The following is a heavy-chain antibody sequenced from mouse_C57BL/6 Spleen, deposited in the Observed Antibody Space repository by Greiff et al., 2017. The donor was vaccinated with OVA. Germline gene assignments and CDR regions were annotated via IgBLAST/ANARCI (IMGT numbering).Heavy chain of an antibody. J-gene: IGHJ1*03. V-gene: IGHV1-19*01. CDR1: GYTFTDYY. CDR3: ARGGGYFDV. Sequence: EVKLVESGPVLVKPGASVKMSCKASGYTFTDYYMNWVKQSHGKSLEWIGVINPYNGGTSYNQKFKGKATLTVDKSSSTAYMELNSLTSEDSAVYYCARGGGYFDVWGTGTTVTVSS. CDR2: INPYNGGT.